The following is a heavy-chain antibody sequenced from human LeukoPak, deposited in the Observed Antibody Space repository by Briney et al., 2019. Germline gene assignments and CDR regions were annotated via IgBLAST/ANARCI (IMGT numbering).Heavy chain of an antibody. CDR3: ARVYPDHYNGLWDY. V-gene: IGHV3-7*01. Sequence: PGGPLRLSCAASGFTFSSYAMHWVRQAPGKGLEWVANINQDEIEKYHVDSVKGRFTISRDNAKDSLYLQMHSLRAEDTAVYYCARVYPDHYNGLWDYWGQGTLVTVSS. D-gene: IGHD5-24*01. CDR2: INQDEIEK. J-gene: IGHJ4*02. CDR1: GFTFSSYA.